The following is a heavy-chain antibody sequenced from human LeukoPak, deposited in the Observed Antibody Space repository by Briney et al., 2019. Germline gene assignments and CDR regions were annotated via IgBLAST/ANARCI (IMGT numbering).Heavy chain of an antibody. CDR1: GFTFDDYA. CDR3: AKDITMVRGGMDV. D-gene: IGHD3-10*01. V-gene: IGHV3-9*03. Sequence: GGSLRLSCAASGFTFDDYAMHWVRQAPGKGLEWVSGISWNSGSIGYADSVKGRFTISRDNAKNSLYLQMNSLGAEDMALYYCAKDITMVRGGMDVWGKGTTVTVSS. CDR2: ISWNSGSI. J-gene: IGHJ6*03.